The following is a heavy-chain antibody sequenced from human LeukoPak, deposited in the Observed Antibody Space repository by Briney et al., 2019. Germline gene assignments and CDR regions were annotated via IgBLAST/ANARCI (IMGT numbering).Heavy chain of an antibody. D-gene: IGHD2-15*01. CDR3: ARLHGGGPPFDY. J-gene: IGHJ4*02. Sequence: GGSLRLSCAASGFTFSTYNMNWVRQAPGKGLEWVSSISGSSSYIYYADSVKGRFTISRDNAKNSLYLQMNSLRSEDTAVYYCARLHGGGPPFDYWGQGTLLIVSS. CDR1: GFTFSTYN. V-gene: IGHV3-21*01. CDR2: ISGSSSYI.